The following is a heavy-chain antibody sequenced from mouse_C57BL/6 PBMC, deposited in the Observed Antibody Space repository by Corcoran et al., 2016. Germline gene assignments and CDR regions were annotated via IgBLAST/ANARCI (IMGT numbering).Heavy chain of an antibody. D-gene: IGHD1-3*01. CDR1: GYSITSGYY. J-gene: IGHJ1*03. CDR3: ARGSGSYWYFDV. Sequence: DVQLQESGPGLVKPSQSLSLTCSVTGYSITSGYYWNWIRQFPGNKLEWMGYISYDGSNNYNPSLKNRISITRDTSKNQFFLKLNSVTTEDTATYYCARGSGSYWYFDVWGTGTTVTVSS. V-gene: IGHV3-6*01. CDR2: ISYDGSN.